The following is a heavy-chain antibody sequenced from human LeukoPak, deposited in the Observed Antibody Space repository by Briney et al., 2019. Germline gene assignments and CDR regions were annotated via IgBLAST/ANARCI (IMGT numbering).Heavy chain of an antibody. Sequence: PSETLSLTCTVSGGSISSYYWSWLRQPPGKGLEWIGYIYYSGSTNYNPSLKSRVTISVDTSKNQFSLKLSSVTAADTAVYYCARALSTVTPPYYYYGMDVWGQGTTVTVSS. D-gene: IGHD4-17*01. CDR3: ARALSTVTPPYYYYGMDV. CDR1: GGSISSYY. V-gene: IGHV4-59*01. J-gene: IGHJ6*02. CDR2: IYYSGST.